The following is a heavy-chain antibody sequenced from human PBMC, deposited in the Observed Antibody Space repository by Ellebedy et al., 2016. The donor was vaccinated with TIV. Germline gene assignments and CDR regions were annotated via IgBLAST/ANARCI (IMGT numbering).Heavy chain of an antibody. Sequence: GGSLRLSCAASGFTFSSYDMHWVRQATGKGLEWVSAIGTAGDTYYPGSVKGRFTISRENAKNSLYLQMNSLRAGDTAVYYCARDLTGGWYFDLWGRGTLVTVSS. D-gene: IGHD3-10*01. V-gene: IGHV3-13*01. CDR1: GFTFSSYD. CDR2: IGTAGDT. CDR3: ARDLTGGWYFDL. J-gene: IGHJ2*01.